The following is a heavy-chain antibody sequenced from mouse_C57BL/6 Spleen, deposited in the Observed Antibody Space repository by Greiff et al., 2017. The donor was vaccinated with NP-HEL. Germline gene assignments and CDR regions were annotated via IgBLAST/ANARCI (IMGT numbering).Heavy chain of an antibody. CDR1: GYTFTSSW. D-gene: IGHD6-1*01. CDR3: AGQNWYFDV. V-gene: IGHV1-64*01. Sequence: QVQLQQPGAELVKPGASVKLSCKASGYTFTSSWMHWVKQRPGQGLEWIGMIHPNSGSTNYNEKFKSQATLTVDKSSSTAYMQLSSLTSEDSAVYYCAGQNWYFDVWGTGTTVTVSS. CDR2: IHPNSGST. J-gene: IGHJ1*03.